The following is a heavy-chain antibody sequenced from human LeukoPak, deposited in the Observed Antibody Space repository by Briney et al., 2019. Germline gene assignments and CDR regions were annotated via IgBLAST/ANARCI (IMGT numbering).Heavy chain of an antibody. V-gene: IGHV1-3*01. CDR3: ARADLNSSSWSGWFDP. J-gene: IGHJ5*02. CDR1: GYTFTSYA. Sequence: GASVKVSCKASGYTFTSYAMHWVRQAPGQRREWMGWINAGNSNTKYSQKFQGRVTITRDTSASTAYMELSSLRSEDTAVYYCARADLNSSSWSGWFDPWGQGTLVTVSS. D-gene: IGHD6-13*01. CDR2: INAGNSNT.